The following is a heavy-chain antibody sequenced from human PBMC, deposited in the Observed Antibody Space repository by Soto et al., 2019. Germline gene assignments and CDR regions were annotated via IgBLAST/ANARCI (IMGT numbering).Heavy chain of an antibody. J-gene: IGHJ5*02. CDR1: GGSISSCGYY. CDR3: ARAGFGELSGVDP. D-gene: IGHD3-10*01. V-gene: IGHV4-31*03. CDR2: IYYSGST. Sequence: PSETLSLTCTVSGGSISSCGYYWSWIRQHPGKGLEWIGYIYYSGSTYYNPSLKSRVTISVDTSKNQFSLKLSSVTAADTAVYYCARAGFGELSGVDPWGQGTLVTVS.